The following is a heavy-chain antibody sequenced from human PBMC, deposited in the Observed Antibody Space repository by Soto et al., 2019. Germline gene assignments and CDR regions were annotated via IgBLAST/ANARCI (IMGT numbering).Heavy chain of an antibody. J-gene: IGHJ4*02. V-gene: IGHV4-38-2*01. CDR2: ISHSGST. D-gene: IGHD2-15*01. Sequence: QVQLQESGPGLVKPSETLSLTCAVSGYSISSGYYWGWIRQPPGKGLEWIGSISHSGSTYYNPSLKSRVTISVDTSKKQFSLKLTSVTAADTAVYYCARLRAWGDISGPFDLWGQGTLVTVSS. CDR3: ARLRAWGDISGPFDL. CDR1: GYSISSGYY.